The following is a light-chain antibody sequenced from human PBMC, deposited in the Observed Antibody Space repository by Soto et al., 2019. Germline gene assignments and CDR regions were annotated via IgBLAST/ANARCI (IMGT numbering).Light chain of an antibody. V-gene: IGLV2-14*01. CDR3: SSYTDTFTWV. CDR2: EVN. CDR1: TSDIGGYNY. Sequence: QSALTQPASVSGSPGQSITISCTGTTSDIGGYNYVSWYQQHPGKAPKLMIYEVNNRPSGGSNRFSGSKSGNTASLTISGLQTEDEADYYCSSYTDTFTWVFGGRTKLTVL. J-gene: IGLJ3*02.